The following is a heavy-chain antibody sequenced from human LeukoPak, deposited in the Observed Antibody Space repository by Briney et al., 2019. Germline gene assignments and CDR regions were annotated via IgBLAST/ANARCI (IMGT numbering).Heavy chain of an antibody. V-gene: IGHV3-9*01. CDR3: AKDMGQWLVNTFDY. D-gene: IGHD6-19*01. J-gene: IGHJ4*02. CDR2: ISWNSGSI. Sequence: GGSLRLSCAASGFTFDDYAMHWVRQAPGKGLEWVSGISWNSGSIGYADSVKGRFTISRDNAKNSLYLQINSLRAEDTALYYCAKDMGQWLVNTFDYWGQGTLVTVSS. CDR1: GFTFDDYA.